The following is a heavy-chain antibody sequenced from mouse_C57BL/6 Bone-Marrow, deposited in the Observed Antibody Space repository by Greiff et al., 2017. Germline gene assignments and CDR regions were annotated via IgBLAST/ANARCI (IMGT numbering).Heavy chain of an antibody. Sequence: QVQLQQSGPELVKPGASVKISCKASGYTFTDYYINWVKQRPGQGLEWIGWIFPGSGSTYYNEKFKGKATLTVDKSSSTAYMLLSSLTSEDSAVYFCARPHYYGSRGPWFTYWGQGTLVTVSA. CDR3: ARPHYYGSRGPWFTY. D-gene: IGHD1-1*01. CDR1: GYTFTDYY. J-gene: IGHJ3*01. V-gene: IGHV1-75*01. CDR2: IFPGSGST.